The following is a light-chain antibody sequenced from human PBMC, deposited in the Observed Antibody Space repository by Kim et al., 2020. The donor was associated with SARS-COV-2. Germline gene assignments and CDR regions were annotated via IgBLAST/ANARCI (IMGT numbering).Light chain of an antibody. CDR3: NARDAVGKNPL. V-gene: IGLV3-19*01. CDR1: SLRSYY. CDR2: GKT. Sequence: SSELTQDPAVSLALGQTVRIACQGDSLRSYYASWFQQKPGQAPVLVFYGKTNRPSGIPDRFSGSSSGNTASLTITGARAEDEADYYWNARDAVGKNPLVGRGSQLTVL. J-gene: IGLJ2*01.